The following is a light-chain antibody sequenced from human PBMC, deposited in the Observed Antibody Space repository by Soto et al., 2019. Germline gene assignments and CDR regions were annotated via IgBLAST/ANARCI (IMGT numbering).Light chain of an antibody. Sequence: EIVMTQSPATLSVSPGERATLSCRASQSVSTNLAWYQQKPGQAPRLLMYGASTRATGIPARFSGSGSGTEFTLTIRSLQSEDFAVYYCQQYHNWPPYTFGQVTKLEIK. J-gene: IGKJ2*01. CDR3: QQYHNWPPYT. CDR1: QSVSTN. V-gene: IGKV3-15*01. CDR2: GAS.